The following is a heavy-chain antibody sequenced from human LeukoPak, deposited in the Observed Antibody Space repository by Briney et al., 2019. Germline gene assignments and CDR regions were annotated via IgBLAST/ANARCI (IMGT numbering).Heavy chain of an antibody. J-gene: IGHJ6*03. CDR1: GFTFSSYN. Sequence: AGSLRLSCAASGFTFSSYNMNWVRQAPGKGLEWVAIISYDGSNKYSADSVKGRFTISRDNSQNILFLQMNSLRPEDTAIYYCAKHPGDFTGIVNYYYMDVWGKGTTVTVSS. CDR2: ISYDGSNK. CDR3: AKHPGDFTGIVNYYYMDV. V-gene: IGHV3-30*18. D-gene: IGHD1-26*01.